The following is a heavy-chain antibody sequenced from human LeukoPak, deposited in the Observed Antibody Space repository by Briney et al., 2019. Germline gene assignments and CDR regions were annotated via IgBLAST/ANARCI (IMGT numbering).Heavy chain of an antibody. CDR1: GGSISSSSYY. D-gene: IGHD3-22*01. V-gene: IGHV4-39*01. J-gene: IGHJ4*02. CDR3: ARQGYYYDSSGYYVFFDY. Sequence: PSGTLSLTCTVSGGSISSSSYYWGWIRQPPGKGLEWIGSIYYSGSTYYNPSLKSRVTISVDTSKNQFSLKLSSVTAADTAVYYCARQGYYYDSSGYYVFFDYWGQGTLVTVSS. CDR2: IYYSGST.